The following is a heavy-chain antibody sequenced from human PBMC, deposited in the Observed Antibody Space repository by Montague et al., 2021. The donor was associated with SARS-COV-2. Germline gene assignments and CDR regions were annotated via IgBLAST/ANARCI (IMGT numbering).Heavy chain of an antibody. J-gene: IGHJ6*02. CDR2: IYYSGST. Sequence: SETLSLTCTVSGYSISSGYYWGWIRQPPGKGLEWIGTIYYSGSTYYNPSLKSRVTISEDTSKNQFSLRLSSVTAADTAVYYCASLNIVARTDYYYGTDVWGRGTTVTVSS. V-gene: IGHV4-38-2*02. CDR1: GYSISSGYY. CDR3: ASLNIVARTDYYYGTDV. D-gene: IGHD5-12*01.